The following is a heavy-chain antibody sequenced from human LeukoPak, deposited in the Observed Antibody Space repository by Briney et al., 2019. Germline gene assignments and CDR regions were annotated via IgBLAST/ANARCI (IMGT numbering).Heavy chain of an antibody. J-gene: IGHJ4*02. CDR2: INHSGST. D-gene: IGHD1-26*01. CDR3: ARGAYNIGGGDYFGH. V-gene: IGHV4-34*01. Sequence: SETLSLTCAVYGGSFSDYYWSWIRQPPGKGLEWIGEINHSGSTNYSPSLKSRVTMSVDTSKNQSSLKLSSVTAADTSVYYCARGAYNIGGGDYFGHWGQGTLVTVSS. CDR1: GGSFSDYY.